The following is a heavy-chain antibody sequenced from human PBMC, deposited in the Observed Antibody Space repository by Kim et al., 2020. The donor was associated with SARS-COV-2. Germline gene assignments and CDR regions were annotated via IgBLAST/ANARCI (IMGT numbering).Heavy chain of an antibody. CDR2: INHSGST. CDR3: ARGEIVVVTAMVTYYYYYYMDV. J-gene: IGHJ6*03. CDR1: GGSFSGYY. V-gene: IGHV4-34*01. D-gene: IGHD2-21*02. Sequence: SETLSLTCAVYGGSFSGYYWSWIRQPPGKGLEWIGEINHSGSTNYNPSLKNRVTISVDTSKNQFSLKLSSVTAADTAVYYCARGEIVVVTAMVTYYYYYYMDVWGKGTTVTVSS.